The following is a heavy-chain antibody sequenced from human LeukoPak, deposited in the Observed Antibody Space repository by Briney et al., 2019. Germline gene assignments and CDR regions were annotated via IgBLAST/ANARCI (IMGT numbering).Heavy chain of an antibody. J-gene: IGHJ4*02. CDR2: IYPGDSDT. CDR1: GYTFTSYW. Sequence: GESLKISCRGSGYTFTSYWIAWVRQMPGKGLEWMGIIYPGDSDTRYSPSFQGQVTVSADKSISTAYLQWSSVKASDTAMYYCARHGKFFRGSSPIYSNFDYWGQGTLVTVSS. CDR3: ARHGKFFRGSSPIYSNFDY. D-gene: IGHD4-11*01. V-gene: IGHV5-51*01.